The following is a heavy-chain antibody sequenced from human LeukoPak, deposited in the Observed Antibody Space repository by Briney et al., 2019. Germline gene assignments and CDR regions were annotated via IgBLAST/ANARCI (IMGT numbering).Heavy chain of an antibody. Sequence: GASVKVSCKASGYTFTSYDINWVRQATGKGLEWMGWINTNTGNPTYAQGFTGRFVFSLDTSVSTAYLQISSLKAEDTAVYCCARRRLRYFDWFMSPQMDDAFDIWSQGTMVTVSS. CDR2: INTNTGNP. CDR1: GYTFTSYD. CDR3: ARRRLRYFDWFMSPQMDDAFDI. D-gene: IGHD3-9*01. J-gene: IGHJ3*02. V-gene: IGHV7-4-1*02.